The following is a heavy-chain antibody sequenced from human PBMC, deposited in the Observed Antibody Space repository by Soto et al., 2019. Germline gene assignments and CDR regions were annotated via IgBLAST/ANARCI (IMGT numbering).Heavy chain of an antibody. V-gene: IGHV1-18*01. Sequence: QVQLVQSGAEVKKPGASVKVSCKASGYTFTSYGISWVRQAPGQGLEWMGWISAYNGNTNYAQKLQGRVTRTTDTSTSTAYMEMRSLRSDDTAVYYCARVVYYGSGSNNWFDPWGQGTLVTVSS. CDR1: GYTFTSYG. J-gene: IGHJ5*02. CDR2: ISAYNGNT. CDR3: ARVVYYGSGSNNWFDP. D-gene: IGHD3-10*01.